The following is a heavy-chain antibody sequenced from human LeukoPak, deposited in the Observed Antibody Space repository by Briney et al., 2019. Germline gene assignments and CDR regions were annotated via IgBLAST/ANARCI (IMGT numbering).Heavy chain of an antibody. CDR2: IQYETNNQ. D-gene: IGHD3-3*01. J-gene: IGHJ5*02. V-gene: IGHV3-30*02. CDR3: AKGGQDFDP. CDR1: GFTFSRHG. Sequence: PGVPLKLSCAASGFTFSRHGMHGVRQAPGKGLEGVSFIQYETNNQYYAESVRGRFTISRDNNKNMLYLQMNSLRTEDTDVYYCAKGGQDFDPWGQGGLVTVSS.